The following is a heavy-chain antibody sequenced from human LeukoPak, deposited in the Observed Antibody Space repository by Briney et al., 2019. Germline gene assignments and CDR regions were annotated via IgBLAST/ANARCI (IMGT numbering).Heavy chain of an antibody. CDR1: GYTFTGYY. Sequence: ASVKVSCKASGYTFTGYYMHWVRQAPGQGLECMGWINPNSGGTNYAQKLQGRVTMTTDTFTSTAYMELRSLRSDDTAVYYCARVHYVISFYYMDVWGKGTTVTISS. CDR3: ARVHYVISFYYMDV. CDR2: INPNSGGT. J-gene: IGHJ6*03. D-gene: IGHD2/OR15-2a*01. V-gene: IGHV1-2*02.